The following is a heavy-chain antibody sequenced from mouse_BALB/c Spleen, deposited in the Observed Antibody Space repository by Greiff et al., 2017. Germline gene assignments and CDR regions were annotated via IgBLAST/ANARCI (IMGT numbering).Heavy chain of an antibody. CDR1: GYTFTDYE. D-gene: IGHD4-1*01. CDR3: TPTWAY. CDR2: IDPETGGT. Sequence: QVQLQQSGAELVRPGASVTLSCKASGYTFTDYEMHWVKQTPVHGLEWIGAIDPETGGTAYNQKFKGKATLTADKSSSTAYMELRSLTSEDSAVYYCTPTWAYWGQGTTLTVSS. V-gene: IGHV1-15*01. J-gene: IGHJ2*01.